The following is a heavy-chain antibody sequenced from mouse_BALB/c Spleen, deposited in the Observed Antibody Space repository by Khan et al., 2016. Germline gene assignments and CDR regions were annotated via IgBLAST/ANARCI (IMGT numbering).Heavy chain of an antibody. CDR2: IDPANGNS. V-gene: IGHV14-3*02. Sequence: VQLKESGAELVKPGASVKLSCTASGFNIKDTYMHWVKQRPEQGLEWIGRIDPANGNSKYDPKFQGKAAITADTSSNTAYLQLSSLTSEDTAVYYCASGGNYVELGNWGQGTLVTVSA. CDR3: ASGGNYVELGN. J-gene: IGHJ3*01. CDR1: GFNIKDTY. D-gene: IGHD2-1*01.